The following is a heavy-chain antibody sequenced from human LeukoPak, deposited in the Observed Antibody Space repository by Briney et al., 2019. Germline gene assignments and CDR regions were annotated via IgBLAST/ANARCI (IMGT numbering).Heavy chain of an antibody. J-gene: IGHJ1*01. V-gene: IGHV4-59*08. CDR3: ARAPYGDLEYFHH. D-gene: IGHD4-17*01. Sequence: SETLSLTCTVSGGSISSYYWSWIRQPPGKGLEWIGYISNSGSTNSNPALKSRVTISVDTSKNQFSLKLSSVTAAYTAVYYCARAPYGDLEYFHHWGQGTLVTVSS. CDR2: ISNSGST. CDR1: GGSISSYY.